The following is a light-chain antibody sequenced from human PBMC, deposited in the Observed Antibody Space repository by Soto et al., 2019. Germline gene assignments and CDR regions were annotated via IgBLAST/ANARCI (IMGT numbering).Light chain of an antibody. CDR1: SSDVGGYDY. CDR3: CSSTGISTLL. Sequence: QSVLTQPASVSGSPGQSITISCTGTSSDVGGYDYVSWYQLHPGKAPKLMVFEVSNRPSGVSYRFSGSKSGNTASLTISGLQAEDEAHYYCCSSTGISTLLFATGTKVTVL. J-gene: IGLJ1*01. V-gene: IGLV2-14*01. CDR2: EVS.